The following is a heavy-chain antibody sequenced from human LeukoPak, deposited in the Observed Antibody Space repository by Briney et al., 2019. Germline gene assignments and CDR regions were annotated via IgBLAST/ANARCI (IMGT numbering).Heavy chain of an antibody. V-gene: IGHV4-59*01. D-gene: IGHD3-3*01. CDR1: GGSISSYY. CDR3: ARDSVGNLTRGYYYYYGMDV. Sequence: SETLSLTCTVSGGSISSYYWSWIRQPPGKGLEWIGYIYYSGNTNYNPSLKSRVTISVDTSKNQFSLKLSSVTAADTAVYYCARDSVGNLTRGYYYYYGMDVWGQGTTVTVSS. CDR2: IYYSGNT. J-gene: IGHJ6*02.